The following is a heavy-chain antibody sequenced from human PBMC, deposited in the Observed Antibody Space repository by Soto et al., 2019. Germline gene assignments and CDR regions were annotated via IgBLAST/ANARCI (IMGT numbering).Heavy chain of an antibody. CDR2: TYYRSKWYN. Sequence: QSQTLSLTCAISGDSVSSNSAAWNWIRQSPSRGLEWLGRTYYRSKWYNDYAVSVKSRITINPDTSKNQFSLQLNSVTPEDTAVYYCARDYYGSGSYLQKYYFDYWGQGTLVTVSS. D-gene: IGHD3-10*01. V-gene: IGHV6-1*01. J-gene: IGHJ4*02. CDR1: GDSVSSNSAA. CDR3: ARDYYGSGSYLQKYYFDY.